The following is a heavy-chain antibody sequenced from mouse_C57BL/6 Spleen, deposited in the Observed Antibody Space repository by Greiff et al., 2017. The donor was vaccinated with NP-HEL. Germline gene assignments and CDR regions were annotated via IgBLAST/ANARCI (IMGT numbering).Heavy chain of an antibody. Sequence: EVKLVESGGGLVQPGGSLSLSCAASGFTFTDYYMSWVRQPPGKALEWLGFIRNKANGYTTEYSASVKGRFTISRDNSQSILYLQMNALRAEDSATYYCARNYYGSSYGEDYFDYWGQGTTLTVSS. J-gene: IGHJ2*01. D-gene: IGHD1-1*01. CDR2: IRNKANGYTT. CDR1: GFTFTDYY. CDR3: ARNYYGSSYGEDYFDY. V-gene: IGHV7-3*01.